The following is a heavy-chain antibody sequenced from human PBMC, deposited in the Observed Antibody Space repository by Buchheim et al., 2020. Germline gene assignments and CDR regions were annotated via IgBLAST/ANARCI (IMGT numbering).Heavy chain of an antibody. CDR1: GFTFSSYG. CDR2: ISYDGSNK. D-gene: IGHD3-22*01. V-gene: IGHV3-30*18. CDR3: AKEFYDSSGYYVHYFDY. J-gene: IGHJ4*02. Sequence: QVQLVESGGGVVQPGRSLRLSCAASGFTFSSYGMHWVRQAPGKGLEWVAVISYDGSNKYYADSVTGRFTISSDNSKNTLYLQMNSLRAEDTAVYYCAKEFYDSSGYYVHYFDYWGQGTL.